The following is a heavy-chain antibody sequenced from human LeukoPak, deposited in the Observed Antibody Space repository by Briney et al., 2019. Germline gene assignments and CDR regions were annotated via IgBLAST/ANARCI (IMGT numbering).Heavy chain of an antibody. CDR1: GGSISNSSYY. D-gene: IGHD3-22*01. V-gene: IGHV4-39*07. J-gene: IGHJ6*03. Sequence: SETLSLTCTVSGGSISNSSYYWGWIRQPPGKGLEWIGTIYYSGSTYYSPSLKSRVTISVDTSKNQFSLKLSSVTAADTAVYYCARDRYYYDSSGYIRMDVWGKGTTVTISS. CDR3: ARDRYYYDSSGYIRMDV. CDR2: IYYSGST.